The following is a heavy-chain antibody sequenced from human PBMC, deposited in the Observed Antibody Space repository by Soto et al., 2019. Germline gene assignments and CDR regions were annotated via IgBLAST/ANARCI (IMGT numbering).Heavy chain of an antibody. J-gene: IGHJ5*02. D-gene: IGHD6-13*01. Sequence: EVQLVESGGGLVQPGGSLRLSCTASGFTFSSYALHWVRQAPGKGVEYVSTISTNGGGTYYANSVKGRFTISSDNSKNQLYLQMGSLRPEDMGVYYCARGGGYSSSWLHSWGQGALVTVSS. CDR3: ARGGGYSSSWLHS. V-gene: IGHV3-64*01. CDR2: ISTNGGGT. CDR1: GFTFSSYA.